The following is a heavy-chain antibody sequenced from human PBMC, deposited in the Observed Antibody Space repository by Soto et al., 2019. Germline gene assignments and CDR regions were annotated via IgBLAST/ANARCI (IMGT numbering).Heavy chain of an antibody. CDR3: VKDMAYDDYVANYYYGMDV. CDR1: GFTFDDYT. CDR2: ISWNGGST. V-gene: IGHV3-43*01. D-gene: IGHD4-17*01. J-gene: IGHJ6*02. Sequence: GGSLRLSCAASGFTFDDYTMHWVRQVPGKGLEWVSLISWNGGSTYYAESVKSRFTISRDNSKNSLYLQMNSLRTEDTAFYYCVKDMAYDDYVANYYYGMDVWGQGTTVTVSS.